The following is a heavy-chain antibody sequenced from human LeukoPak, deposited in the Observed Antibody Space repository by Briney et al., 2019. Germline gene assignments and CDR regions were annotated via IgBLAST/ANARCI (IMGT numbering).Heavy chain of an antibody. CDR3: AIAGGGYYSRGNNY. J-gene: IGHJ4*02. CDR1: GGSFSSYY. V-gene: IGHV4-34*01. D-gene: IGHD3-22*01. Sequence: SETLSLTCAFYGGSFSSYYWTWIRQPPGKGLEWIGEINHSGSTNYNPSLKSRVTISVDTSKNQFSLKLSSVTAADTAVYYCAIAGGGYYSRGNNYWGQGTLVTVSS. CDR2: INHSGST.